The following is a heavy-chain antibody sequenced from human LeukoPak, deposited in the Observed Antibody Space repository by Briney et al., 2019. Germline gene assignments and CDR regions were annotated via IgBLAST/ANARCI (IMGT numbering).Heavy chain of an antibody. J-gene: IGHJ6*02. CDR3: ARHRRGYTSYYYYGMDV. Sequence: GESLKISCKGSGYTFSSYWAAWVRQMPGKGLEWMGIIHPSDSDTRYSPSFQGQVTISADKSITTAYLQWSSLKASDTAIYYCARHRRGYTSYYYYGMDVWGQGTTVTVSS. CDR2: IHPSDSDT. V-gene: IGHV5-51*01. D-gene: IGHD5-24*01. CDR1: GYTFSSYW.